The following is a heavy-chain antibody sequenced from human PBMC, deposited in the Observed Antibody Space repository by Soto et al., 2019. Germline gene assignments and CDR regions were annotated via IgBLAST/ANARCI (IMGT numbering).Heavy chain of an antibody. CDR3: ARHSPSNTQYGLFDP. D-gene: IGHD2-2*01. V-gene: IGHV4-59*01. Sequence: QVQLQESGPGLVKPSETLSLTCSVSGGSIFAYYWSWIRQSPGKGLEWIGYIYYSGSTNYNPSLESRVTISVDTSKNQFSLKLSSVTAADTAVYFCARHSPSNTQYGLFDPWGQGTLVTVSS. J-gene: IGHJ5*02. CDR2: IYYSGST. CDR1: GGSIFAYY.